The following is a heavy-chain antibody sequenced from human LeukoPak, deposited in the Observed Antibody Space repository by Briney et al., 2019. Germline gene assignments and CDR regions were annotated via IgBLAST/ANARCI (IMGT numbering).Heavy chain of an antibody. CDR1: GGSISSYY. V-gene: IGHV4-59*08. Sequence: SETLSLTCTVSGGSISSYYWSWIRQPPGKGLEWIGYIYYSGSTNYNPSLKSRVTISVDTSKNQFSLKLSSVTAADTAVYCCARAANWGSKGYYWYFDLWGRGTLVTVSS. CDR2: IYYSGST. J-gene: IGHJ2*01. D-gene: IGHD7-27*01. CDR3: ARAANWGSKGYYWYFDL.